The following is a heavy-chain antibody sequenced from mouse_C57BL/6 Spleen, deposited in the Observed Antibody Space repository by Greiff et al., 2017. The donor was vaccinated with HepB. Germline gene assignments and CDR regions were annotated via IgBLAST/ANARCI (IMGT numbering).Heavy chain of an antibody. Sequence: EVQLVESEGGLVQPGRSMKLSCTASGFTFSDYYMAWVRQVPEKGLEWVANINYDGSSTYYLDSLKSRFIISRDNAKNILYLQMSSLKSEDTATYYCARTYDGYSWFAYWGQGTLVTVSA. CDR3: ARTYDGYSWFAY. J-gene: IGHJ3*01. CDR2: INYDGSST. CDR1: GFTFSDYY. D-gene: IGHD2-3*01. V-gene: IGHV5-16*01.